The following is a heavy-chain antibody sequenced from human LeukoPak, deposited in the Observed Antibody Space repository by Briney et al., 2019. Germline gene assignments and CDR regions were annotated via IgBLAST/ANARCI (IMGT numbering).Heavy chain of an antibody. D-gene: IGHD6-19*01. CDR2: ISGSGGST. CDR1: GFTFSSYA. CDR3: AKGLHRQWLVPHYFDY. V-gene: IGHV3-23*01. Sequence: GGSLRLPCAASGFTFSSYAMSWVRQAPGKGLEWVSAISGSGGSTYYADSVKGRFTISRDNSKNTLYLQMNSLRAEDTAVYYCAKGLHRQWLVPHYFDYWGQGTLVTVSS. J-gene: IGHJ4*02.